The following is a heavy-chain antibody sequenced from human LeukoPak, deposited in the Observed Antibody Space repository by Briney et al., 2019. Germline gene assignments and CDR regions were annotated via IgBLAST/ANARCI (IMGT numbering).Heavy chain of an antibody. D-gene: IGHD5-18*01. CDR1: GGSISSYY. Sequence: SETLSLTCTVSGGSISSYYWSWIRQPAGKGLEWIGRIYTSGSTNYNPSLKSRVTMSVDTSKNQLSLKLSSVTAADTAAYYCASGGYSYRMEGWYFDLWGRGTLVTVSS. J-gene: IGHJ2*01. CDR3: ASGGYSYRMEGWYFDL. CDR2: IYTSGST. V-gene: IGHV4-4*07.